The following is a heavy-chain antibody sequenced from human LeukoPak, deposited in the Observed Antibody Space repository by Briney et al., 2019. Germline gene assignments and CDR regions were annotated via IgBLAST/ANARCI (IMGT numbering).Heavy chain of an antibody. CDR3: ATDLATMIVVVRFAATGL. Sequence: KTGGSLRLSCAASGFTFSNAWMSWVRQAPGKGLEWVGRIKSKTDGGTTDYAAPVKGRFTISRDDSKNTLYLQMNSLKTEDTAVYYCATDLATMIVVVRFAATGLWGQGTLVTVSS. V-gene: IGHV3-15*01. CDR1: GFTFSNAW. J-gene: IGHJ4*02. CDR2: IKSKTDGGTT. D-gene: IGHD3-22*01.